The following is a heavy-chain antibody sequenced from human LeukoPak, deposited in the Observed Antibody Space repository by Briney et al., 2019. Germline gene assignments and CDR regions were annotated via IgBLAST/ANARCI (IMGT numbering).Heavy chain of an antibody. Sequence: PSETLSLTCAVYGGSFSGYYWSWFRQPPGKGLEWIGEINHSGSTNYNPSLKSRVTISVDTSKNQFSLKLSSVTAADTAVYYCAKGGISGWGFFDYWGQGTLVTVSS. CDR2: INHSGST. D-gene: IGHD6-19*01. CDR3: AKGGISGWGFFDY. V-gene: IGHV4-34*01. CDR1: GGSFSGYY. J-gene: IGHJ4*02.